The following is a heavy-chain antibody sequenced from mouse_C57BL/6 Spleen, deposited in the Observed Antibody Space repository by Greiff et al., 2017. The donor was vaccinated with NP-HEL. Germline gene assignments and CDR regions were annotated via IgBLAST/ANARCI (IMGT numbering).Heavy chain of an antibody. J-gene: IGHJ3*01. CDR3: ARDLSYYYGSSAWFAY. D-gene: IGHD1-1*01. V-gene: IGHV5-4*01. CDR2: ISDGGSYT. CDR1: GFTFSSYA. Sequence: EVQVVESGGGLVKPGGSLKLSCAASGFTFSSYAMSWVRQTPEKRLEWVATISDGGSYTYYPDNVKGRFTISRDNAKNNLYLQMSHLKSEDTAMYYCARDLSYYYGSSAWFAYWGQGTLVTVSA.